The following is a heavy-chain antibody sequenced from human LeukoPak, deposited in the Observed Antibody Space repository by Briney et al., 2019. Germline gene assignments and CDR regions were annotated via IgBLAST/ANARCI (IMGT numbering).Heavy chain of an antibody. CDR3: ARSRYILSLMDV. V-gene: IGHV1-69*06. D-gene: IGHD3-16*02. Sequence: SVKVSCKASGGTFSSYAISWVRQAPGQGLEWMGGIIPIFGTANYAQKFQGRVTITADKSTSTAYMELSSLRSEDTAVYYCARSRYILSLMDVWGKGTTVTISS. J-gene: IGHJ6*03. CDR2: IIPIFGTA. CDR1: GGTFSSYA.